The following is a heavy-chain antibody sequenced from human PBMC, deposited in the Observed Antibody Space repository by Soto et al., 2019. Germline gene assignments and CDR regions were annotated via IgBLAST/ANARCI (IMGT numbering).Heavy chain of an antibody. Sequence: QVQLVQSGAEVKKPGSSVKVSCKASGGTFSSYAISWVRQAPGQGLEWMGGIIPIFGTANDAQKFQGRVTITADKSTSTAYMELSSLRSEDTAVYYCAREEWVRRYCSGGSCYSGAYYYYGMDVWGQGTTVTVSS. CDR1: GGTFSSYA. D-gene: IGHD2-15*01. CDR3: AREEWVRRYCSGGSCYSGAYYYYGMDV. J-gene: IGHJ6*02. V-gene: IGHV1-69*06. CDR2: IIPIFGTA.